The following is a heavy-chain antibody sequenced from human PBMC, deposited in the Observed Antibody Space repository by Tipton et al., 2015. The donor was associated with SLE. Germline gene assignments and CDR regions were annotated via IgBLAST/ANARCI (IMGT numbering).Heavy chain of an antibody. D-gene: IGHD6-19*01. CDR2: IYSNGDA. J-gene: IGHJ4*02. Sequence: TLSLTCSVSGASFRNYYWTWIRQPAGKGLEWIGRIYSNGDANYNPSLNSRITMSVDTSKNQFSLTLTSVTAADTAVYYCGRGTAVALWGQGTLVTVSS. CDR3: GRGTAVAL. V-gene: IGHV4-4*07. CDR1: GASFRNYY.